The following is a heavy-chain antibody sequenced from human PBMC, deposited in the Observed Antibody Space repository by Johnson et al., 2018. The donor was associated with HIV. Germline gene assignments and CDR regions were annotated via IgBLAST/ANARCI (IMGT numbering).Heavy chain of an antibody. Sequence: VQLVESGGGLIQPEGSLRLSCAASGFTVSSNYMSWVRQAPGKGLEWVANIKQDGSEEYYVDSVEGRLTVSRDNAKNSLFLQIDNLRAEDTAVYYCARDGVYSSPWDAFDIWGQGTMVIVSS. CDR2: IKQDGSEE. D-gene: IGHD6-13*01. J-gene: IGHJ3*02. CDR1: GFTVSSNY. V-gene: IGHV3-7*03. CDR3: ARDGVYSSPWDAFDI.